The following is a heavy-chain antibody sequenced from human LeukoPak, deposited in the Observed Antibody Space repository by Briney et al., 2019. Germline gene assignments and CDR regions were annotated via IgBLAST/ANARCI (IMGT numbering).Heavy chain of an antibody. J-gene: IGHJ4*02. CDR2: IYSGGAT. CDR1: EVRVSSNY. V-gene: IGHV3-53*01. D-gene: IGHD6-19*01. Sequence: GGSLRPSSALSEVRVSSNYMNWGRHAPETGLEWVSVIYSGGATYYADSVRGRFTISRDNSKNMVSLQMTSLGAEDTAVYYCARGRFSGPDDYWGQGTLVTVSS. CDR3: ARGRFSGPDDY.